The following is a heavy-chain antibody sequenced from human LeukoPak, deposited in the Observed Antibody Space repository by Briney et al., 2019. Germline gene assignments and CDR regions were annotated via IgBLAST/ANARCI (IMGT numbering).Heavy chain of an antibody. CDR3: ARGPYSSNWYVDY. V-gene: IGHV3-48*03. D-gene: IGHD6-13*01. CDR2: ISRTGNSI. Sequence: GGSLRLSCAASGFTLSSYEMNWVRLAPGKGLEWISYISRTGNSIYYADSVKGRSTISRDSAKNSLYLQMNSLRAEDTAVYYCARGPYSSNWYVDYWGQGTLVTVAS. J-gene: IGHJ4*02. CDR1: GFTLSSYE.